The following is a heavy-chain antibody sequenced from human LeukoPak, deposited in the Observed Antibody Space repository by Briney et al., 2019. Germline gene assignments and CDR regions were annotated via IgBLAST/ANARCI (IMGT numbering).Heavy chain of an antibody. CDR1: GGSISSYY. D-gene: IGHD2-21*01. J-gene: IGHJ4*02. CDR2: IYHNGDT. CDR3: AREGYSGSDFDS. Sequence: SETLSLTCTVSGGSISSYYWSWIRQPPGKGLEWIGYIYHNGDTRYNPSLKSRVTISVDTSKNHFSLQLTSVTTADTAVYYCAREGYSGSDFDSWGQGTLVTVSS. V-gene: IGHV4-59*01.